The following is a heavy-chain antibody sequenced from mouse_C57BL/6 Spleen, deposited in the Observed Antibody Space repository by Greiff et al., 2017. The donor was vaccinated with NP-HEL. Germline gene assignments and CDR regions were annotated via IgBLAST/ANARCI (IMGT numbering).Heavy chain of an antibody. Sequence: QVQLQQSVPGLVQPSQSLSITCTVSGFSLTSYDVHWVRQPPGKGLEWLGVIWSGGRTEYNSAYISRLSISKDNSKSQVFCKMNSVQADDTAIYYCAKGGYGSSYAMDYWGQGTSVTVSS. J-gene: IGHJ4*01. D-gene: IGHD1-1*01. CDR1: GFSLTSYD. V-gene: IGHV2-4*01. CDR3: AKGGYGSSYAMDY. CDR2: IWSGGRT.